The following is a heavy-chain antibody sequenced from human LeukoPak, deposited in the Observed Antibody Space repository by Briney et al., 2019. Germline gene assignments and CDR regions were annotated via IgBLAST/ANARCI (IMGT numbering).Heavy chain of an antibody. Sequence: ASVKVSCKVSGYTLTELSMHWVRQAPGKGLEWMGGFDPEDGETIYAQKFQRRVTMTEDTSTDTAYMELSSLRSEDTAVYYCATVKDSSGYYYRSADYYYYGMDVWGQGTTVTVSS. CDR2: FDPEDGET. D-gene: IGHD3-22*01. CDR3: ATVKDSSGYYYRSADYYYYGMDV. CDR1: GYTLTELS. J-gene: IGHJ6*02. V-gene: IGHV1-24*01.